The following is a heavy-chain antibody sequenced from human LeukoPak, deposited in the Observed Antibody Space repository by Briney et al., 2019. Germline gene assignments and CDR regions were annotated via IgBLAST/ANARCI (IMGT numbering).Heavy chain of an antibody. V-gene: IGHV3-23*01. D-gene: IGHD3-9*01. J-gene: IGHJ6*02. Sequence: PGGSLRLSCAASGFTFSSYAMGWVRQAPGKGLEWVSAISGSGGSTYYADSVKGRFTISRDNSKNTLYLQMNSLRAEDTAVYYCAKNDYDILTGYSYYYYGMDVWGQGTTVTVSS. CDR1: GFTFSSYA. CDR2: ISGSGGST. CDR3: AKNDYDILTGYSYYYYGMDV.